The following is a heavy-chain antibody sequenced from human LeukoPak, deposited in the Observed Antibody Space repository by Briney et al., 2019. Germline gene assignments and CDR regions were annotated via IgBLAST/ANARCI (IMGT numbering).Heavy chain of an antibody. Sequence: SETLSLTCTVSGGSISSYYWSWIRQPPGQGLEWIGYIYYSGSTNYNPSLKSRVTISVDTSKNQFSLKLSSVTAADTAVYYCARYGDWGAFDIWGQGTMVTVSS. CDR1: GGSISSYY. J-gene: IGHJ3*02. V-gene: IGHV4-59*01. D-gene: IGHD4-17*01. CDR2: IYYSGST. CDR3: ARYGDWGAFDI.